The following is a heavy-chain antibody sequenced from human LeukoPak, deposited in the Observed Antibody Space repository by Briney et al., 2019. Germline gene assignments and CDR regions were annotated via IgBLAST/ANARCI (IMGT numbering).Heavy chain of an antibody. CDR2: INHSGST. Sequence: SETLSLTCAVYGGSFSGYYWSWIRQPPGKGLEWIGEINHSGSTNYNPSLKSRVTISVDTSKNQFSLKLSSVTAPDTVVYYCERVSNDFWSGYTYSYYMAVWGKGPTVTVSS. CDR3: ERVSNDFWSGYTYSYYMAV. V-gene: IGHV4-34*01. D-gene: IGHD3-3*01. J-gene: IGHJ6*03. CDR1: GGSFSGYY.